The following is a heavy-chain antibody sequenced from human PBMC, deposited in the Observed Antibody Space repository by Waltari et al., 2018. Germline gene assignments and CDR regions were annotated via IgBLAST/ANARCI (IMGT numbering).Heavy chain of an antibody. CDR1: GYTFTNYG. CDR2: ISACKGIP. Sequence: QVQLVQSGAEVEKPGASVRVSCRASGYTFTNYGISWVRQVPGQGLEWMGWISACKGIPNYAQRRQGRVTLTTDTSTSTAYLDLRSLKSDDTAIYYCGRGALGSGFGPYFYYGMDVWGQGTTVTVSS. D-gene: IGHD6-19*01. CDR3: GRGALGSGFGPYFYYGMDV. V-gene: IGHV1-18*04. J-gene: IGHJ6*02.